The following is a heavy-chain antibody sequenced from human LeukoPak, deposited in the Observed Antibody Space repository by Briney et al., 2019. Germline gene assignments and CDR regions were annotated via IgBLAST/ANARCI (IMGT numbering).Heavy chain of an antibody. D-gene: IGHD5-12*01. CDR3: ARDNLGVATVIDY. Sequence: GGSLRLSCAASGFTFSSDRMSWVRQAPGKGLERVANIKQDGSEKYYVDSVKGRFTISTDNAKSSLYLQMNSLRAEDSAVYYCARDNLGVATVIDYWGQGTLVTVSS. CDR2: IKQDGSEK. V-gene: IGHV3-7*01. CDR1: GFTFSSDR. J-gene: IGHJ4*02.